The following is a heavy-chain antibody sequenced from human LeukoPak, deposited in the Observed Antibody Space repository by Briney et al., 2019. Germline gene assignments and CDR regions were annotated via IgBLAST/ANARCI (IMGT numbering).Heavy chain of an antibody. Sequence: SETLSLTCTVSGGSISSSSYFWGWIRQPPGKGLEWIGSIYYSGSTYYNPSLKSRVTISVDTSKNQFSLKLISVTAADTAVYYCARVKGVVTPILDYWGQGTLVTVSS. V-gene: IGHV4-39*07. CDR3: ARVKGVVTPILDY. J-gene: IGHJ4*02. CDR1: GGSISSSSYF. D-gene: IGHD2-21*02. CDR2: IYYSGST.